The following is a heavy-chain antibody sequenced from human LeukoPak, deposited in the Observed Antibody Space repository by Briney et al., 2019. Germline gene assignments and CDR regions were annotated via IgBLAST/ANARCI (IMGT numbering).Heavy chain of an antibody. D-gene: IGHD6-19*01. Sequence: PSETLSLTCTVSGGSISSYYWSWIRQPPGKGLEWIGYIYYSGSTNYTPSLKSRVTISVDTSKNQFSLKLSSVTAADTAVYYCARTQWLVSGFDYWGQGTLVTVSS. CDR2: IYYSGST. V-gene: IGHV4-59*01. CDR1: GGSISSYY. J-gene: IGHJ4*02. CDR3: ARTQWLVSGFDY.